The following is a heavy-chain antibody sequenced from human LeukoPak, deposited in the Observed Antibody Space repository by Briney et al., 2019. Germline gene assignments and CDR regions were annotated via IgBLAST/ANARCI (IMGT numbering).Heavy chain of an antibody. V-gene: IGHV4-39*07. CDR1: GGSISSSSYY. Sequence: SETLSLTCTVSGGSISSSSYYWGWIRQPPGKGLEWIGSIYYSGSTYYNPSLKSRVTISVDTSKNQFSLKLSSVTAADTAVYYCARASDIVVVVAAITDAFDIWGQGTMVTVSS. CDR2: IYYSGST. J-gene: IGHJ3*02. CDR3: ARASDIVVVVAAITDAFDI. D-gene: IGHD2-15*01.